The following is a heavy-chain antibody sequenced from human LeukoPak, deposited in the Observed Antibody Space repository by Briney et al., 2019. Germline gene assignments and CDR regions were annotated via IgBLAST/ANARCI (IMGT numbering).Heavy chain of an antibody. Sequence: PSETLSLTCAVYGGSFSGHYWSWIRQPPGKGLEWIGEINHSGSTNYNPSLKSRVTISVDTSKNQFSLKLSSVTAADTAVYYCARGRRWQWLVDAPVHAFDIWGQGTMVTVSS. CDR3: ARGRRWQWLVDAPVHAFDI. CDR2: INHSGST. CDR1: GGSFSGHY. D-gene: IGHD6-19*01. J-gene: IGHJ3*02. V-gene: IGHV4-34*01.